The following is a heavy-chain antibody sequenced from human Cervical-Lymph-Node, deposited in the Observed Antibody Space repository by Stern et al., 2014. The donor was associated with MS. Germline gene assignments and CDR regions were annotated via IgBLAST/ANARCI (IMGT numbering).Heavy chain of an antibody. CDR1: GFSLSTSGLA. D-gene: IGHD5-24*01. V-gene: IGHV2-5*02. Sequence: QVTLRESGPTLVRPTQTLTLTCAFSGFSLSTSGLAVGWIRQPPGEALEWLTLIYWDDDERYRPSLRSRLTIPKDTSKNQVVLTMTNMDPVDTGTYYCARARRDGYNVAFDFWGQGTFVAVSS. J-gene: IGHJ3*01. CDR3: ARARRDGYNVAFDF. CDR2: IYWDDDE.